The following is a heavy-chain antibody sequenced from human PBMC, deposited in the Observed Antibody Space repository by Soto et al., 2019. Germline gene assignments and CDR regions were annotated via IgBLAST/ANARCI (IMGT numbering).Heavy chain of an antibody. J-gene: IGHJ4*02. Sequence: PSETLSLTGTVSGGSISSYYWSWIRQPPGKGLEWIGYIYYSGSTNYNPSLKSRVTISVDTSKNQFSLKLSSVTAAATAVYYCAGTVAVPGMYYFDYWDPGTLVTVSS. CDR3: AGTVAVPGMYYFDY. D-gene: IGHD6-19*01. V-gene: IGHV4-59*01. CDR1: GGSISSYY. CDR2: IYYSGST.